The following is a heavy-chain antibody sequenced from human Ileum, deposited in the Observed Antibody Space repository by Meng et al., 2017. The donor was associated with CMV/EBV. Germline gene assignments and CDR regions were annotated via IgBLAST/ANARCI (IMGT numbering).Heavy chain of an antibody. CDR3: VRPHVYVGSY. Sequence: EVQLVESGGGLIQPGRSLRLSCVSSGFIFTNYWMHWVRQATGKGLVWVSRIHSDARNTNYAESVQGRFTISRDHAKESLYLQMNSLRAEDTAVYYCVRPHVYVGSYWGQGTLVTVSS. CDR1: GFIFTNYW. J-gene: IGHJ4*02. V-gene: IGHV3-74*01. D-gene: IGHD5/OR15-5a*01. CDR2: IHSDARNT.